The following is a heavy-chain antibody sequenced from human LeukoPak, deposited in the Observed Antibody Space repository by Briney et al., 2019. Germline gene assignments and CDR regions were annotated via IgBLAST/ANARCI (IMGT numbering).Heavy chain of an antibody. Sequence: SETLSLTCAVYGGSFSGYYWSWIRQPPGKGLEWIGKINHSGSTNYNPSLKSRVTISVDTSKNQFSLKLSSVTAADTAVYYCARGSGWGYYYYYGMDVWGQGTTVTVSS. J-gene: IGHJ6*02. CDR3: ARGSGWGYYYYYGMDV. CDR2: INHSGST. CDR1: GGSFSGYY. V-gene: IGHV4-34*01. D-gene: IGHD1-26*01.